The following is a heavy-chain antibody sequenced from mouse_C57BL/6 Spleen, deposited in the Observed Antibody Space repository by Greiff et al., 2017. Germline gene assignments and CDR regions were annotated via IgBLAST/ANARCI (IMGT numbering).Heavy chain of an antibody. CDR2: ISDGGSYT. CDR1: GFTFSSYA. J-gene: IGHJ2*01. V-gene: IGHV5-4*01. Sequence: EVQVVESGGGLVKPGGSLKLSCAASGFTFSSYAMSWVRQTPEKRLEWVATISDGGSYTYYPDNVKGRFTISRENAKNNLYLQMSHLKSEDTSMYYCAREGDGYYGYFDYWGQGTTLTVSS. CDR3: AREGDGYYGYFDY. D-gene: IGHD2-3*01.